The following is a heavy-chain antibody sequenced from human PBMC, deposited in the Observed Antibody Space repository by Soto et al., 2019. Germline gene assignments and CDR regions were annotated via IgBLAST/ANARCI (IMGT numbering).Heavy chain of an antibody. D-gene: IGHD5-18*01. CDR1: YSFTSYW. CDR2: IYPGDSDT. CDR3: ARTKEYVDTAFDY. J-gene: IGHJ4*02. Sequence: YSFTSYWVGWVRQMPGKGLEWMGIIYPGDSDTRYSPSFQGQVTISADKSISTAYLQWSSLKASDTAMYYCARTKEYVDTAFDYWGQGTLVTVSS. V-gene: IGHV5-51*01.